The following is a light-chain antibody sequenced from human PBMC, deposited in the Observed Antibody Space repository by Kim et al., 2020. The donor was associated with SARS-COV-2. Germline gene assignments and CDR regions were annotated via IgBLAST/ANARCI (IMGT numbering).Light chain of an antibody. CDR3: QSYDSSNHVV. Sequence: KTVTISCTRSSGSIASNYVQWYQQRPGSSPTTVIYEDNQSPSGVPDRFSGSIDSSSNSASLTISGLKTEDEADYCCQSYDSSNHVVFGGGTQLTVL. V-gene: IGLV6-57*01. CDR2: EDN. J-gene: IGLJ2*01. CDR1: SGSIASNY.